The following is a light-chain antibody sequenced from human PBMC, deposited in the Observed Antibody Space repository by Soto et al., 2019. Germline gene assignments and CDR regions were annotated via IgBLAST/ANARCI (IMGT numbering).Light chain of an antibody. CDR2: DVS. CDR1: SSDVGSYNY. J-gene: IGLJ1*01. Sequence: QSVLTQPRSVSGSPGQSVTISCTGTSSDVGSYNYVSWYRQHPDKAPKLIIYDVSQRPSGVPDRFSGSKSGNTASLTISGFQSEDEADYCCCSYAGSPSFAFGTGTKVT. V-gene: IGLV2-11*01. CDR3: CSYAGSPSFA.